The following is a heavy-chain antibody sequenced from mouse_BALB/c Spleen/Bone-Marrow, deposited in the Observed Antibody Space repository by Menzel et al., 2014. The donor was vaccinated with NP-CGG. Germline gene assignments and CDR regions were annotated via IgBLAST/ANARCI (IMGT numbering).Heavy chain of an antibody. CDR1: GYTFTDYS. CDR2: IYPYNGGT. Sequence: EVQLQQSGPELVKPGASVKISCMASGYTFTDYSMHWVKQSHGKSLEWIGYIYPYNGGTGYNQNFKSMATLTVDNSYRTAYMELRSLTSEDSAVYYCAAHGAYWGQGTLVTVSA. V-gene: IGHV1S29*02. CDR3: AAHGAY. J-gene: IGHJ3*01.